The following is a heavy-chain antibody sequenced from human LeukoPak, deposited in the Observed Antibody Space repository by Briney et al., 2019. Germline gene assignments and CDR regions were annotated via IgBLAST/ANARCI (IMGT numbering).Heavy chain of an antibody. CDR2: IRSKTAGGTT. CDR3: TTLYDSSGYSY. Sequence: GGSLRLSCVASGFTFSNAWMSWVRQAPGKGLEWVGRIRSKTAGGTTEYAAPVKGRFTISRDDSKSMVDLQMNGLKTEDTAVYYCTTLYDSSGYSYWGQGTLVTVSS. CDR1: GFTFSNAW. V-gene: IGHV3-15*01. J-gene: IGHJ4*02. D-gene: IGHD3-22*01.